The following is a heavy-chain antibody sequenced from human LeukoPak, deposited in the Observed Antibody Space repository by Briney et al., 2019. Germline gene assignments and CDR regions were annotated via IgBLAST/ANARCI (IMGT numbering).Heavy chain of an antibody. CDR2: IYSGGST. V-gene: IGHV3-53*01. Sequence: PGGSLRLSCAASGFTFSYYTMYWVRQAPGKGLEWVSVIYSGGSTYYADSVKGRFTISRDNSKNTLYLQMNSLRAEDTAVYYCATGGRYCSGGSCSDDAFDIWGQGTMVTVS. J-gene: IGHJ3*02. CDR1: GFTFSYYT. CDR3: ATGGRYCSGGSCSDDAFDI. D-gene: IGHD2-15*01.